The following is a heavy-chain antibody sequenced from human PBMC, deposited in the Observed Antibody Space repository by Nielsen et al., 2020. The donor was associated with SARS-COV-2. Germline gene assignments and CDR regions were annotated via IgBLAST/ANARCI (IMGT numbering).Heavy chain of an antibody. Sequence: SETLSLTCTVSGGSISSDYWSWIRQPPGKGLEWIGYVYYSGSTFYNPSLKSRVTISVDTSMTLFSLNLNSVTAADTAVYYCARRSSGGYSRRFFDYWGQGNLVTVSS. V-gene: IGHV4-59*08. J-gene: IGHJ4*02. CDR1: GGSISSDY. D-gene: IGHD3-22*01. CDR3: ARRSSGGYSRRFFDY. CDR2: VYYSGST.